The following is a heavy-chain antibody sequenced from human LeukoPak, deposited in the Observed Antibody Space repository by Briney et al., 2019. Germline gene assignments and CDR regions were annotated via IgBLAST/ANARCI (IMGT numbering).Heavy chain of an antibody. CDR3: ARDYGGYSYGSVAI. V-gene: IGHV3-7*01. J-gene: IGHJ4*02. Sequence: GGSLRLSCAASGFTFSSYWMSWVRQAPGKGLEWVANIKQDGSEKYYVDSVKGRFTISRDNAKNSLYLQMNSLRAEDTAVYYCARDYGGYSYGSVAIWGQGTLVTVSS. CDR1: GFTFSSYW. D-gene: IGHD5-18*01. CDR2: IKQDGSEK.